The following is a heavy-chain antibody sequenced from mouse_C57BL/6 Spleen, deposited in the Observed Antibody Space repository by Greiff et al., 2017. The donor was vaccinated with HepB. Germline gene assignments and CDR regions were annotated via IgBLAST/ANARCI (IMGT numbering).Heavy chain of an antibody. Sequence: QVQLQQPGAELVKPGASVKLSCKASGYTFTSYWMQWVKQRPGQGLEWIGEIDPSDSYTNYNQKFKGKATLTVDTSSSTAYMQLSSLTSEDSAVYYCARGHVGKTVVAFDYWGQGTTLTVSS. CDR3: ARGHVGKTVVAFDY. J-gene: IGHJ2*01. CDR1: GYTFTSYW. D-gene: IGHD1-1*01. CDR2: IDPSDSYT. V-gene: IGHV1-50*01.